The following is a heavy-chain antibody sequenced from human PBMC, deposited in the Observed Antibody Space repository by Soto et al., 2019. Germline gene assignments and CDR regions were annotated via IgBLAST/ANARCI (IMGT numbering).Heavy chain of an antibody. V-gene: IGHV1-18*01. J-gene: IGHJ3*01. Sequence: QVQLVQSGAEVKRPGATVKVSCKASGYIVTRSGINWLRQAPGQGLEWMGCISEYGDSNYSEKLQDRVSLTTDTYTNTAYMELRSLGSDDTGVYYCARGGGAYDVWGQGTRITVSP. CDR2: ISEYGDS. CDR1: GYIVTRSG. CDR3: ARGGGAYDV.